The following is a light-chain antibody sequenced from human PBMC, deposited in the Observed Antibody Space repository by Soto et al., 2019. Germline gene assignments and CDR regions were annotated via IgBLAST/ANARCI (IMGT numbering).Light chain of an antibody. V-gene: IGKV1-5*03. Sequence: DIQMTQSPSTLSASLGDRVTITCRASQSISSWLAWYQQKPGKAPKLLIYKASSLESGVPSRFSGSGSGTEFTLTISGLQPDDFATYYCQQYHGYSLTFGQGTKVDI. CDR2: KAS. CDR1: QSISSW. J-gene: IGKJ1*01. CDR3: QQYHGYSLT.